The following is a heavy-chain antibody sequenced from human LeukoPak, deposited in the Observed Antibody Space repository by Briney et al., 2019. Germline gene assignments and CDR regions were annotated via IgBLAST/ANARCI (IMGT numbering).Heavy chain of an antibody. J-gene: IGHJ4*02. D-gene: IGHD6-6*01. Sequence: SQTLSLTCTVSGGSINSGTYYWSWIRQPAGKGLEWIGRMYTNGSPNYNPSLESRVTISVDTSKNQFSLKLSTVTAADTAVYYCARGEKGSSSGSINYWGQGTLVTVSS. CDR2: MYTNGSP. V-gene: IGHV4-61*02. CDR1: GGSINSGTYY. CDR3: ARGEKGSSSGSINY.